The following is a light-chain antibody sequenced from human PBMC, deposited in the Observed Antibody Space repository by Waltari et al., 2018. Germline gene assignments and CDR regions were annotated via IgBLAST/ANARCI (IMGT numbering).Light chain of an antibody. CDR1: QKIYTY. J-gene: IGKJ2*01. CDR2: SVS. Sequence: DIQMTQSPSSLSPSVGDRVTITCRASQKIYTYLNVYQQKAGKAPNLLISSVSTLQSGVPSRFSGSGSGTEFTLTISSLQPEDFATYFCQQSYNTPPMYTFGQGTKLELK. V-gene: IGKV1-39*01. CDR3: QQSYNTPPMYT.